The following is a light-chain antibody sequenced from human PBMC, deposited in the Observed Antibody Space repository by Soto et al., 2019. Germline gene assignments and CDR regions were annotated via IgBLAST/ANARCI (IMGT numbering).Light chain of an antibody. V-gene: IGLV2-11*01. CDR3: CSYAGSYTHYV. J-gene: IGLJ1*01. CDR1: SSDVGGYNY. Sequence: ALTQPRSVSGSPGQSVTISCTGTSSDVGGYNYVSWYQQHPGKAPKLMIYDVSKRPSGVPDRFSGSKSGNTASLTISGLQAEDEADYYCCSYAGSYTHYVFGTGTKVTVL. CDR2: DVS.